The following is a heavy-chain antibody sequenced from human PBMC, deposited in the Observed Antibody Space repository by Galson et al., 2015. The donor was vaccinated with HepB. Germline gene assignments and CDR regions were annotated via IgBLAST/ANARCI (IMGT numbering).Heavy chain of an antibody. Sequence: SVKVSCKASGCTFSSYGISWLRQAPGQGLEWMGGIIPIFGTANYAQKFQGRVTITADESTSTAYMELSSLRSEDTAVYYCASTTIGYSSSLHYYYGMDVWGQGTTVTGSS. CDR1: GCTFSSYG. CDR3: ASTTIGYSSSLHYYYGMDV. CDR2: IIPIFGTA. V-gene: IGHV1-69*13. D-gene: IGHD6-13*01. J-gene: IGHJ6*02.